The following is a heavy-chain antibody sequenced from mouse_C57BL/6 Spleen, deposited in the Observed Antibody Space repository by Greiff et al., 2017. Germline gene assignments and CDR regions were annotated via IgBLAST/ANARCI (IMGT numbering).Heavy chain of an antibody. J-gene: IGHJ2*01. Sequence: VQLQQPGAELVRPGSSVKLSCKASGYTFTSYWMDWVKQRPGQGLEWIGNIYPSDSETHYNQKFKDKATLTVDKSSSTAYMQLSSLTSEDSAVYYCARTLNYGSTCYYFDYWGQGTTLTVSS. CDR2: IYPSDSET. D-gene: IGHD1-1*01. V-gene: IGHV1-61*01. CDR1: GYTFTSYW. CDR3: ARTLNYGSTCYYFDY.